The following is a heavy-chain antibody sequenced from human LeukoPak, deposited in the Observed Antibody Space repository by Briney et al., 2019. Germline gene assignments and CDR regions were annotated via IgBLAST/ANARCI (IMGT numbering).Heavy chain of an antibody. V-gene: IGHV1-69*06. Sequence: ASVKLSCKASGGSFSSYAISRVRQPPGQGLEWMGGIIPIFGTANYAQKFQGRVTITADKSTSTAYMELSSLRSEDTAVYYCARDRDTARVFDYWGQGTLVTVSS. CDR2: IIPIFGTA. D-gene: IGHD5-18*01. CDR1: GGSFSSYA. J-gene: IGHJ4*02. CDR3: ARDRDTARVFDY.